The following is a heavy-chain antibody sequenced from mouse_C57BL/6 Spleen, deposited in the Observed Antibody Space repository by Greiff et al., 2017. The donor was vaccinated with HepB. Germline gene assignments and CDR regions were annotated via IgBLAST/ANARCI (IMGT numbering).Heavy chain of an antibody. CDR3: ARSRDGSSYNYYAMDY. Sequence: EVQLQQSVAELVRPGASVKLSCTASGFNIKNTYMHWVKQRPEQGLEWIGRIDPANGNTKYAPKFQGKATITADTSSNTAYLQLSSLTSEDTAIYYCARSRDGSSYNYYAMDYWGQGTSVTVSS. CDR1: GFNIKNTY. V-gene: IGHV14-3*01. CDR2: IDPANGNT. D-gene: IGHD1-1*01. J-gene: IGHJ4*01.